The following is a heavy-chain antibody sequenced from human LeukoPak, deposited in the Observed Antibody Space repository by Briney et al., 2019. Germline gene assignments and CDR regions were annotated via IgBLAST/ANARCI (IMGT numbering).Heavy chain of an antibody. Sequence: VASVKVSCKVSGNTLTELSIHWVRQAPGQGPEWMGRINVKSGATDYAQKFQGRVTVTRDTSISTAYMELSSLRSDDTAVYYCARVGRESSTGWLDYWGQGTLVTVSS. D-gene: IGHD6-19*01. CDR2: INVKSGAT. CDR1: GNTLTELS. J-gene: IGHJ4*02. V-gene: IGHV1-2*06. CDR3: ARVGRESSTGWLDY.